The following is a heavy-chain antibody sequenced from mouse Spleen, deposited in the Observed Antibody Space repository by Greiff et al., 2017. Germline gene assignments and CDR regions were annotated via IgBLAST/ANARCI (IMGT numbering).Heavy chain of an antibody. D-gene: IGHD1-1*01. Sequence: VQLQQSGPELVKPGASVKISCKASGYTFTDYYMNWVKQSHGKSLEWIGDINPNNGGTSYNQKFKGKATLTVDKSSSTAYMELRSLTSEDSAVYYCARSNYYGSSPYYFDYWGQGTTLTVSS. CDR1: GYTFTDYY. CDR2: INPNNGGT. V-gene: IGHV1-26*01. J-gene: IGHJ2*01. CDR3: ARSNYYGSSPYYFDY.